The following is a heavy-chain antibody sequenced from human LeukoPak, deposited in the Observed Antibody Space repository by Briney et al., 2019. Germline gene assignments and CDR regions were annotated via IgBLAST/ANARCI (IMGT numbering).Heavy chain of an antibody. CDR2: FYYNGDT. CDR3: ARELGSAFDI. Sequence: SETLSLTCTVSGGSTSTYHWSWIRQPPGKGLEWIGYFYYNGDTNYSPSLKSRVVISADTSQNQLSLMVRSVTAADTALYYCARELGSAFDIWGQGIMVIVSS. V-gene: IGHV4-59*01. J-gene: IGHJ3*02. D-gene: IGHD3-3*02. CDR1: GGSTSTYH.